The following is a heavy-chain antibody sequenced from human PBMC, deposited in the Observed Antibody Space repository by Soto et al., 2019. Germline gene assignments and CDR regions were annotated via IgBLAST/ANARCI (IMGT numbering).Heavy chain of an antibody. CDR2: IYYSGST. CDR3: ERGGWRQIDY. Sequence: SETLSLTCTVSGGSISSYYWSWIRQPPGKGLEWIGYIYYSGSTNYNPSLKSRVTISVDTSKNQFSLKLSSVTAADTAVYYCERGGWRQIDYWGQGTLVTVSS. V-gene: IGHV4-59*08. J-gene: IGHJ4*02. D-gene: IGHD3-3*01. CDR1: GGSISSYY.